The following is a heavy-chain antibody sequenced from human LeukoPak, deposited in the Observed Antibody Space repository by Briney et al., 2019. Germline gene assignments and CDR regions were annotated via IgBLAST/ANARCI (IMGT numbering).Heavy chain of an antibody. D-gene: IGHD6-13*01. CDR2: IYYSGST. J-gene: IGHJ4*02. V-gene: IGHV4-59*01. CDR3: ARAHTSSWYMDY. Sequence: SETLSLTCSVSGGSISSYYWSWIRQPPGKGLEWIGYIYYSGSTNYNPSLKSRVTISVDTSENQLSLKLSSETAADTALYYCARAHTSSWYMDYWGQGTLVTVSS. CDR1: GGSISSYY.